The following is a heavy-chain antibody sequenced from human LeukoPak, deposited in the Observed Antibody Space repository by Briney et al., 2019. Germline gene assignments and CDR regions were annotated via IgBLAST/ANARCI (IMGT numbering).Heavy chain of an antibody. CDR2: INPNSGGT. Sequence: ASVKVSCKASGYTFTGYYMHWVRQAPGQGLEWMGRINPNSGGTNYAQKFQGRVTMTRDTSISTAYMELSRLKSDDTAVYYCARAYSGGYRDDYWGQGTLVTVSS. V-gene: IGHV1-2*06. J-gene: IGHJ4*02. CDR3: ARAYSGGYRDDY. CDR1: GYTFTGYY. D-gene: IGHD1-26*01.